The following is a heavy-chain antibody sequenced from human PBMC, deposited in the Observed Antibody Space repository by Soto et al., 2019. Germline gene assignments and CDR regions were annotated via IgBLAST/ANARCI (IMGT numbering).Heavy chain of an antibody. J-gene: IGHJ5*01. Sequence: QITLKESGPTLVKPTQTLTLTCTFSGFSLTTAGAGVGWIRQPPGKALEWLALIYWNDDTRYSPSLKSRLTLTKDTSKTQVVLRMTNMDPVDTATXXXXXXXXXXYPRDNWF. CDR2: IYWNDDT. CDR1: GFSLTTAGAG. CDR3: XXXXXXXYPRDNWF. V-gene: IGHV2-5*01.